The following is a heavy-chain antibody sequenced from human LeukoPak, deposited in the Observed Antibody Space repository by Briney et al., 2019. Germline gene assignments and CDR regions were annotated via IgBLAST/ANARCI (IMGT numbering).Heavy chain of an antibody. Sequence: SGTLSLTCAVSGGSISSSNWWSWVRQPPGKRLEWIGEMYHIGSTNYNSSLKSRVTISVDKSKNQFSLKLSSVTAADTAVYYCARVVAVYWYFDLWGRGTLVTVSS. D-gene: IGHD2-21*01. CDR1: GGSISSSNW. CDR3: ARVVAVYWYFDL. V-gene: IGHV4-4*02. J-gene: IGHJ2*01. CDR2: MYHIGST.